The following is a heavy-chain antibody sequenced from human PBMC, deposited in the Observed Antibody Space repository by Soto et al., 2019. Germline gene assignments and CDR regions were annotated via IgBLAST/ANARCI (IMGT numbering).Heavy chain of an antibody. V-gene: IGHV4-31*03. D-gene: IGHD2-15*01. CDR2: IYYSGST. Sequence: QVQLQESGPGLVKPSQTLSLTCTVSGGSISSGGYYWSWIRQHPGKGLEWIGYIYYSGSTYYNPSLKSRVTISVDTSKNQFSLKLSSVTAADTAVYYCARDRCGGGSCLPDAFDIWGQGTMVTVSS. CDR3: ARDRCGGGSCLPDAFDI. J-gene: IGHJ3*02. CDR1: GGSISSGGYY.